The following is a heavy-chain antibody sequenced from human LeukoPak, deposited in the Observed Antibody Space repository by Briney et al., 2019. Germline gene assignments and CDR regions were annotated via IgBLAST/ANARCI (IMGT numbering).Heavy chain of an antibody. CDR3: ARGDWGMYYFDY. Sequence: GGSLRLSCAASGFTFSSYSMNWVRQAPGKGLEWVSAISVSAGSTYYADSVKGRFTISRDNSKNTLYLQMNSLRVEDTAVYYCARGDWGMYYFDYWGQGTLVTVTS. D-gene: IGHD7-27*01. V-gene: IGHV3-23*01. CDR2: ISVSAGST. CDR1: GFTFSSYS. J-gene: IGHJ4*02.